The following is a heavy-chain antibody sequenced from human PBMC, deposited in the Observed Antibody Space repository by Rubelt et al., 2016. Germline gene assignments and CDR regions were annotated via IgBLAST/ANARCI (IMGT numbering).Heavy chain of an antibody. Sequence: GGALVQPGGSLRLSCAASEFSFRTYAMTWVRQAPGKGLEGVSGIRADSSYIDYADSVKGRLTISRDNSKNTLYLQMNSLRAEDTAVYYCAKCSHQFYDVGDAFDIWGQGTTVTVSS. CDR3: AKCSHQFYDVGDAFDI. CDR1: EFSFRTYA. V-gene: IGHV3-23*01. D-gene: IGHD3-10*02. CDR2: IRADSSYI. J-gene: IGHJ3*02.